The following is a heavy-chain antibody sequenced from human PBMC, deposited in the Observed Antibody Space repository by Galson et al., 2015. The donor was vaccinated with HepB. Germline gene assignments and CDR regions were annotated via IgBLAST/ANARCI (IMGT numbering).Heavy chain of an antibody. CDR1: GFTFSSYA. D-gene: IGHD2-15*01. V-gene: IGHV3-30-3*01. J-gene: IGHJ4*02. CDR2: ISYDGSNK. Sequence: SLRLSCAASGFTFSSYAMHWVRQAPGKGLEWVAVISYDGSNKYYADSVKGRFTISRDNSKNTLYLQMNSLRAEDTAVYYCARGPDIVVVVAAKEGGGYFDYWGQGTLVTVSS. CDR3: ARGPDIVVVVAAKEGGGYFDY.